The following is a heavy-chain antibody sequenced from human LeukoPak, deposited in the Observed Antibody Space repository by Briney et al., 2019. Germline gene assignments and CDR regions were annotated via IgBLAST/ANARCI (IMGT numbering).Heavy chain of an antibody. CDR2: INAGNGNS. CDR3: ARTGFGTRSEGDYLDY. Sequence: ASVKVSCKASGYTLTSYAMHWVRQAPGQRLEWMGWINAGNGNSKYSQKFQGRVTITRDTSASTAYMELSSLRSEDTGVYYCARTGFGTRSEGDYLDYWGQGTLVTVSS. V-gene: IGHV1-3*01. J-gene: IGHJ4*02. CDR1: GYTLTSYA. D-gene: IGHD3-10*01.